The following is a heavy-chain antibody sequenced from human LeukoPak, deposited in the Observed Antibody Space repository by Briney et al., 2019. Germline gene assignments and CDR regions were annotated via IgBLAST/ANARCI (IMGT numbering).Heavy chain of an antibody. D-gene: IGHD3-3*01. V-gene: IGHV3-9*01. Sequence: GRSLRLSCVTSGFTFADYTMHWVRQVPGKGLEWLSGITWDGGNLAYADSVKGRFTISRDNAKNSLYLQMNSLRNEDTAFYFCAKGYTFHGVAHDSGYFDYWGQGTLVTVSS. CDR1: GFTFADYT. J-gene: IGHJ4*02. CDR2: ITWDGGNL. CDR3: AKGYTFHGVAHDSGYFDY.